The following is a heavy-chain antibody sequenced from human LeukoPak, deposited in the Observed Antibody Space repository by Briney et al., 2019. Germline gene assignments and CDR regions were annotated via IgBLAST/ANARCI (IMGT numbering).Heavy chain of an antibody. CDR3: AMRLPGIAAFGWFDP. Sequence: ASVKVSCKASGYTLTNYEINWVRQATGQGLEWMGWMNPNSGDTAYAQQFQGRVTMTRSTSISTAYMELSSLRSEDTAVYYCAMRLPGIAAFGWFDPWGQGTLVTVSS. CDR2: MNPNSGDT. D-gene: IGHD6-13*01. V-gene: IGHV1-8*01. J-gene: IGHJ5*02. CDR1: GYTLTNYE.